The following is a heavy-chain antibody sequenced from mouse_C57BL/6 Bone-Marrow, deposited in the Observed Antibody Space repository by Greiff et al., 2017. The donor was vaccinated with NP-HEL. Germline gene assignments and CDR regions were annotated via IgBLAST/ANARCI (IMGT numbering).Heavy chain of an antibody. J-gene: IGHJ3*01. CDR1: GYTFTSYG. V-gene: IGHV1-81*01. D-gene: IGHD2-1*01. CDR2: IYPRSGNT. Sequence: VQGVESGAELARPGASVKLSCKASGYTFTSYGISWVKQRTGQGLEWIGEIYPRSGNTYYNEKFKGKATLTADKSSSTAYMELRSLTSEDSAVYFCAPIYYGPAWFAYWGQGTLVTVSA. CDR3: APIYYGPAWFAY.